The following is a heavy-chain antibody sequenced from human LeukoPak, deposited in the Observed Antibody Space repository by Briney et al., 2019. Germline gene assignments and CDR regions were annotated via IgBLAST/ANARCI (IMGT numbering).Heavy chain of an antibody. CDR2: IYHSGST. V-gene: IGHV4-30-2*01. CDR1: GGSISSGGYS. D-gene: IGHD3-22*01. Sequence: SQTLSLTCAVSGGSISSGGYSWSWIRQPPGKGLEWIGYIYHSGSTYYNPSLKSRVTISVDRSKNQFSLKLSSVTAADTAVYYCARGPYYYYRRLGEDAFDIWGQGTMVTVSS. CDR3: ARGPYYYYRRLGEDAFDI. J-gene: IGHJ3*02.